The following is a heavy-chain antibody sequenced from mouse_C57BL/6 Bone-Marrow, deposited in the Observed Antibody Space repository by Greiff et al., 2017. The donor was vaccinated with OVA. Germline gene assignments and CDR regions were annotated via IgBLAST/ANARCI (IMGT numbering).Heavy chain of an antibody. D-gene: IGHD2-10*01. CDR1: GYTFTDYY. CDR3: ARPYPDY. V-gene: IGHV1-26*01. CDR2: INPNNGGT. Sequence: EVQLQQSGPELVKPGASVKISCKASGYTFTDYYMNWVKQSHGKSLEWIVDINPNNGGTSYNQKFKGKATLTVDKSSSTAYMELRSLTSEDSAVYYCARPYPDYWGQGTTLTVSS. J-gene: IGHJ2*01.